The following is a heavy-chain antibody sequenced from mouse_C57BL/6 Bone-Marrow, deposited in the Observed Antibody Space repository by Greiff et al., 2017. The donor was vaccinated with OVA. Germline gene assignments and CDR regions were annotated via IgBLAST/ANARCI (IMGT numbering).Heavy chain of an antibody. V-gene: IGHV1-69*01. CDR3: ARLDYGSSYNFDY. D-gene: IGHD1-1*01. CDR2: IDPSDSYT. J-gene: IGHJ2*01. Sequence: VQLQQPGAELVMPGASVKLSCKASGYTFTSYWMHWVKQRPGQGLEWIGEIDPSDSYTNYNQKFKGKSTLTVDKSSSTAYMQLSSLTSEDSAVYYCARLDYGSSYNFDYWGQVTTLTVSS. CDR1: GYTFTSYW.